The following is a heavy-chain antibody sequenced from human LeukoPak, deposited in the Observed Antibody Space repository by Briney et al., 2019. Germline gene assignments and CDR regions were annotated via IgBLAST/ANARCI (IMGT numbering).Heavy chain of an antibody. CDR2: IYYSGST. CDR1: GGSISSGGYY. D-gene: IGHD3-22*01. CDR3: ATYYYDSSGSGFDP. Sequence: SETLSLTCTVSGGSISSGGYYWSWIRQHPGKGLEWIGYIYYSGSTYYNPSLKSRVTISVDTSKNQFSLKLSSVTAADTAVYYCATYYYDSSGSGFDPWGRGTLVTVSS. V-gene: IGHV4-31*03. J-gene: IGHJ5*02.